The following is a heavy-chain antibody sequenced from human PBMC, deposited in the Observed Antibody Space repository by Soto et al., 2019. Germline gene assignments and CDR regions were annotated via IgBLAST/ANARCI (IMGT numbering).Heavy chain of an antibody. CDR1: GESISSSSYY. V-gene: IGHV4-39*01. Sequence: SETLSLTCIVSGESISSSSYYWGWIRQPPGKGLEWIGSIYYSGRAYYNPSFKSRVTISIDTSKNQFSLKLSSVTAADTAVYYCARQRTTVVTQAYFDHWGQGALVTVSS. J-gene: IGHJ4*02. D-gene: IGHD2-21*02. CDR2: IYYSGRA. CDR3: ARQRTTVVTQAYFDH.